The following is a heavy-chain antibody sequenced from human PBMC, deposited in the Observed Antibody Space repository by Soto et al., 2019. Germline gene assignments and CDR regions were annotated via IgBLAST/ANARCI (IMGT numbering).Heavy chain of an antibody. D-gene: IGHD3-22*01. V-gene: IGHV5-51*01. CDR1: GYRFTSYW. CDR2: IFPSDSDT. J-gene: IGHJ5*02. CDR3: ARKDKSGYFNWFDP. Sequence: GESLKISCRTSGYRFTSYWIAWVRQMPGKGLEWMGIIFPSDSDTRYSPSFQGQVTISADRSTSTVFLQWASLKASDTAVYFCARKDKSGYFNWFDPWGQGTLVTVYS.